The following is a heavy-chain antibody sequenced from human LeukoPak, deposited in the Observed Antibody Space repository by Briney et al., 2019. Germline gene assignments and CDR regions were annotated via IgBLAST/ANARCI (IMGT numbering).Heavy chain of an antibody. D-gene: IGHD3-10*01. Sequence: GGSLRLSCAASGFTFSSYSMNWVRQAPGKGLEWISYINDRSDVIYYADSVKGRFTISRDNAKNSLYLQMNSLRAEDTAVYYCASHYYGSGKFENWGQGTLVTVSS. J-gene: IGHJ4*02. CDR1: GFTFSSYS. CDR3: ASHYYGSGKFEN. V-gene: IGHV3-21*05. CDR2: INDRSDVI.